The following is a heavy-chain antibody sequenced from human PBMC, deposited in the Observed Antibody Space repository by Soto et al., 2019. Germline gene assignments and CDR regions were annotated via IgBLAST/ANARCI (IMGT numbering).Heavy chain of an antibody. J-gene: IGHJ2*01. CDR2: INAGNDNT. CDR3: ARGGSLYWYFDL. D-gene: IGHD1-26*01. Sequence: QVQLVQSGAEVKKPGASVKVSCKASGYTFTNYAMHWVRQAPGQRLEWMGWINAGNDNTKYSQKFQGRVTITRDTSASTAYMELSSLRSEDTAVYYRARGGSLYWYFDLWGRGTLVTVSS. CDR1: GYTFTNYA. V-gene: IGHV1-3*01.